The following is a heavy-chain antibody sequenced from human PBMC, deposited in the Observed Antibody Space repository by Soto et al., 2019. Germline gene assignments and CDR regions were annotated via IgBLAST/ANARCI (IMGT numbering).Heavy chain of an antibody. CDR2: IYYSGST. V-gene: IGHV4-31*03. Sequence: SETLALTCTVSGGSISSGGDYWSWIRQHPGKGLEWIGYIYYSGSTYYNPSLKSRVTISVDTSKNQFSLKLSSVTAADTAVYYCARVLFSYCGGDCYRYFQHWGQGTLVTVSS. D-gene: IGHD2-21*01. CDR3: ARVLFSYCGGDCYRYFQH. J-gene: IGHJ1*01. CDR1: GGSISSGGDY.